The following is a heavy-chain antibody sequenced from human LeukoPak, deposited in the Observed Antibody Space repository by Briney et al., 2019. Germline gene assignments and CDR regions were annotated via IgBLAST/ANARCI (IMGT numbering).Heavy chain of an antibody. J-gene: IGHJ5*02. CDR3: ARAGKDYDILTGYYPYNWFDP. D-gene: IGHD3-9*01. V-gene: IGHV4-34*01. CDR1: GGSFGGYY. CDR2: INHSGST. Sequence: SETLSLTCAVYGGSFGGYYWSWIRQPPGEGLEWIGEINHSGSTNYNPSLMSRVTLSVDTSKNQFSLKLNSVTAADTAVYYCARAGKDYDILTGYYPYNWFDPWGQGTLVTVSS.